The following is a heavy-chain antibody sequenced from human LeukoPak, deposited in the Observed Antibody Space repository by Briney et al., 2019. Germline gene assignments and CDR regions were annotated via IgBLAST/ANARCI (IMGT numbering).Heavy chain of an antibody. CDR3: ARSGRGGAFDI. CDR1: GFTFSSYE. CDR2: ISNSGSTK. D-gene: IGHD1-26*01. J-gene: IGHJ3*02. Sequence: PGGSLRLSCAASGFTFSSYEMNWIRQAPGKGLEWISYISNSGSTKYYADSVKGRFTISGDNAKNTQYLQMNSLRAEDTAVYYCARSGRGGAFDIWGQGTMVTVSS. V-gene: IGHV3-48*03.